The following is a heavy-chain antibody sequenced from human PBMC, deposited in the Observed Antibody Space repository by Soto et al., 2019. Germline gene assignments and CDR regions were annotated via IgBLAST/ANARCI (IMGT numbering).Heavy chain of an antibody. Sequence: EVQVVESGGGLVQPGGSLRLSCEGSGFTFSTYNLDWVRQAPGKGLEWVSYMSNTGRTIFYAVSVRGRFTISRDNAKNALFLKMNSLRDEDTAVYYCARDGNRGYDMDVWGQGTTVTVSS. J-gene: IGHJ6*02. CDR1: GFTFSTYN. V-gene: IGHV3-48*02. CDR2: MSNTGRTI. CDR3: ARDGNRGYDMDV.